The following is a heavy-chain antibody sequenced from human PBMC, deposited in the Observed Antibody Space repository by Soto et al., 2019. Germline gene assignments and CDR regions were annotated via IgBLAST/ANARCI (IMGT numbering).Heavy chain of an antibody. CDR3: ARGYCSSTSCYLERGPEYCSGGSCYFPLREDFQH. CDR2: IWYDGSNK. J-gene: IGHJ1*01. Sequence: GGSLRLSCAASGFTFSSYGMHWVRQAPGKGLEWVAVIWYDGSNKYYADSVKGRFTISRDNSKNTLYLKMNSLRAEDTAVYYCARGYCSSTSCYLERGPEYCSGGSCYFPLREDFQHWGQGTLVTVSS. V-gene: IGHV3-33*01. D-gene: IGHD2-15*01. CDR1: GFTFSSYG.